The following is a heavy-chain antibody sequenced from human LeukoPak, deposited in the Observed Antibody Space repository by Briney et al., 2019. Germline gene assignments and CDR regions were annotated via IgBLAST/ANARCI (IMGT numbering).Heavy chain of an antibody. Sequence: NPGGSLRLSCAASGLNFNTYSMNWIRQAPGKGLEWVSSISGTSTSIYYADSVKGRFTISRDNAKYSLYLQMNSLRAEDTAVYYCARQHVIRRSFESWGQGTLVTVSS. CDR3: ARQHVIRRSFES. J-gene: IGHJ4*02. CDR2: ISGTSTSI. D-gene: IGHD2/OR15-2a*01. CDR1: GLNFNTYS. V-gene: IGHV3-21*01.